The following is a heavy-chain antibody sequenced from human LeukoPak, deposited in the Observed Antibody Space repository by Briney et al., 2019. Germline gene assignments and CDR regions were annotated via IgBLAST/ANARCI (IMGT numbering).Heavy chain of an antibody. Sequence: PGGSLRLSCAVSRFTFSSYAMSWVRQAPGKGLEWVSAIVGSGDITYYADSVKGRFTISRDNSKNTLYLQMNSLRAEDTAVYYCARHVLRYFDWFDYWGQGTLVTVSS. D-gene: IGHD3-9*01. CDR1: RFTFSSYA. V-gene: IGHV3-23*01. CDR3: ARHVLRYFDWFDY. CDR2: IVGSGDIT. J-gene: IGHJ4*02.